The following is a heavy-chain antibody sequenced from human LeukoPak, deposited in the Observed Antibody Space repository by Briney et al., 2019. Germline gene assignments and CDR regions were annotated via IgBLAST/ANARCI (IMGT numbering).Heavy chain of an antibody. J-gene: IGHJ4*02. Sequence: SETLSLTCTVSGGSISNYYWSWIRQPPGKGLECMGYIYYSGTTNYNPSLKSRVTMSVDTSKNQFSLKLSSVTAADTAVYYCARVGPPFDYWGQGTLVTVSS. V-gene: IGHV4-59*12. CDR2: IYYSGTT. CDR1: GGSISNYY. CDR3: ARVGPPFDY.